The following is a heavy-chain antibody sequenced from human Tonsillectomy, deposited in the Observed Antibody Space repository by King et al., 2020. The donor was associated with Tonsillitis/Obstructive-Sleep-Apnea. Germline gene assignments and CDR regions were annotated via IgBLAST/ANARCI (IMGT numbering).Heavy chain of an antibody. Sequence: VQLQQWGAGLLKPSETLSLPCAVYGGSFSDYYWSWIRQPPGKGLEWIGEINPSGGTKYNPSLKSRVTMLLDTSKNQFSLKLSSVTAADTAVYYCARGDILTGYYASTDFDYWGQGTLVTVSS. CDR3: ARGDILTGYYASTDFDY. CDR2: INPSGGT. CDR1: GGSFSDYY. D-gene: IGHD3-9*01. V-gene: IGHV4-34*01. J-gene: IGHJ4*02.